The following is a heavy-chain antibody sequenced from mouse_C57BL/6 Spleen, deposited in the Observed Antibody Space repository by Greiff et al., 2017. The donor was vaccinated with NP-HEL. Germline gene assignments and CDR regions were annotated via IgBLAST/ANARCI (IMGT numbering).Heavy chain of an antibody. J-gene: IGHJ4*01. Sequence: VKVLESGPGLVAPSQSLSITCTVSGFSLTSYGVRWVRQPPGKGLEWLGVIWGDGSTNYNAALISRLSISKDKSKSQVFLKMNSLQTDDTATYYCARILYPLDFWGQGTSVTVSS. V-gene: IGHV2-3*01. D-gene: IGHD5-2*01. CDR1: GFSLTSYG. CDR2: IWGDGST. CDR3: ARILYPLDF.